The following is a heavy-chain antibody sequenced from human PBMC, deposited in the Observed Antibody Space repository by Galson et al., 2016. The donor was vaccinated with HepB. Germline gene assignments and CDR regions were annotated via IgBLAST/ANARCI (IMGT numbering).Heavy chain of an antibody. CDR1: GFTFNSYW. CDR3: ARGWDDFWSAGRFDP. Sequence: SLRLSCAASGFTFNSYWMSWVRRAPGKGLEWVANIKQDGSEKYYADSVKGRFTISRDNARNSLYLQMNSLRAEDTAVYYCARGWDDFWSAGRFDPGGQGTLVTVSS. V-gene: IGHV3-7*01. CDR2: IKQDGSEK. D-gene: IGHD3-3*01. J-gene: IGHJ5*02.